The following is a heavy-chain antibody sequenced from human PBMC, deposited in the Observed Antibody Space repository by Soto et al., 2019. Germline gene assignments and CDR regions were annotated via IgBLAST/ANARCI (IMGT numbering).Heavy chain of an antibody. Sequence: GGSLRLSCAASGFTFSSYGMHWVRQAPGKGLEWVAVISYDGSNKYYADSVKGRFTISRDNSKNTLYLQMNSLRAEDTAVYYCAKVSFKRLLRYYYGMDVWGQGTTVTVSS. CDR3: AKVSFKRLLRYYYGMDV. D-gene: IGHD3-22*01. J-gene: IGHJ6*02. CDR1: GFTFSSYG. CDR2: ISYDGSNK. V-gene: IGHV3-30*18.